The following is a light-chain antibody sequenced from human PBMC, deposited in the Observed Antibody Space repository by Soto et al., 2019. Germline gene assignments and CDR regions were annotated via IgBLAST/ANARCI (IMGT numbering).Light chain of an antibody. CDR2: DAS. CDR3: QQRSNWTLT. CDR1: QSVSSY. Sequence: EIVLTQSPATLSLSPGERATLSCRASQSVSSYLAWYQQKTGQAPRLIIYDASNTATGIPARFSGSGSGTDFTLTISSLEPEDVAVYYCQQRSNWTLTFGGGTKVDIK. V-gene: IGKV3-11*01. J-gene: IGKJ4*01.